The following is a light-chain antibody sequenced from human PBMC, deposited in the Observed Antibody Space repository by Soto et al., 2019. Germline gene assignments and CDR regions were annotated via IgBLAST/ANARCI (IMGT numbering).Light chain of an antibody. CDR3: HQYGSSPYT. Sequence: EIVLTQSPGTLSLSPGERATLSCRASQSVSNSYLAWYQQKPGQAPRLLIYGVSSRATGIPDRFSGSGSGTDFTLTISRLEPEEFAVYYCHQYGSSPYTFGQGTKLEI. CDR2: GVS. J-gene: IGKJ2*01. V-gene: IGKV3-20*01. CDR1: QSVSNSY.